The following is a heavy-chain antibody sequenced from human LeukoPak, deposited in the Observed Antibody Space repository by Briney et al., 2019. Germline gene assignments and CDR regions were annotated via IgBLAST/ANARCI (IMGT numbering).Heavy chain of an antibody. CDR2: IYHSGST. V-gene: IGHV4-38-2*02. Sequence: SETLSLTCTVSGYSISSGYYWGWIRQPPGKGLEWIGSIYHSGSTYYNPSLKSRVTISVDTSKNQFSLTLSSVTAADTAVYYCARDGLRRRPFDYWGQGTLVTVSS. J-gene: IGHJ4*02. CDR1: GYSISSGYY. D-gene: IGHD5-12*01. CDR3: ARDGLRRRPFDY.